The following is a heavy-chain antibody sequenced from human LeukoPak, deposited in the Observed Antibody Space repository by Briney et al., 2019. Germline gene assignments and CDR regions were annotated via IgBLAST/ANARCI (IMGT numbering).Heavy chain of an antibody. J-gene: IGHJ6*02. CDR1: GFTFSSYS. D-gene: IGHD2-15*01. V-gene: IGHV3-21*01. CDR3: ARDQELGYCSGGSCPYYGMDV. Sequence: PGGSLRLSCAASGFTFSSYSMNWVRQAPGKGLEWVSSISSSSSYIYYADSVKGRFTISRDNAKNSLYLQMNSLRAEDTAVYYCARDQELGYCSGGSCPYYGMDVWGQGTTVTVSS. CDR2: ISSSSSYI.